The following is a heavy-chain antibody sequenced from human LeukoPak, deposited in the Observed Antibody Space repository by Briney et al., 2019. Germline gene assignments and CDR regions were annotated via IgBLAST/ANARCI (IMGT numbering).Heavy chain of an antibody. V-gene: IGHV3-74*01. CDR3: ARGNYYNMDV. CDR2: INGGGSSA. J-gene: IGHJ6*02. Sequence: GGSLRLSCAASAFTFITFWMHWVRQAPGKGLVWVSRINGGGSSADYADSVKGRFTISRDNAKNTLYLQMNSLRAEDTAVYYCARGNYYNMDVWGQGTTVTVSS. CDR1: AFTFITFW.